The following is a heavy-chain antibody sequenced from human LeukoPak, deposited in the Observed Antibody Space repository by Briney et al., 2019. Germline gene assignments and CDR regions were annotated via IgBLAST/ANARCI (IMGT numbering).Heavy chain of an antibody. Sequence: GASVKVSCKASGYTFTGYYMHWVRQAPGQGLEWMGIINPSGDSTSYAQKFQGRVTMTRDTSTSTVYMELSSLRSEDTAVYYCARDSGSYQPRYYFDYWGQGTLVTVSS. J-gene: IGHJ4*02. D-gene: IGHD1-26*01. CDR3: ARDSGSYQPRYYFDY. V-gene: IGHV1-46*01. CDR1: GYTFTGYY. CDR2: INPSGDST.